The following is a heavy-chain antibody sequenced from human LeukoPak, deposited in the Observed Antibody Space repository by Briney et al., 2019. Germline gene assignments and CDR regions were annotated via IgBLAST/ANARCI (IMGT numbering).Heavy chain of an antibody. CDR3: ARGSRFLDY. V-gene: IGHV1-46*01. D-gene: IGHD3-3*01. J-gene: IGHJ4*02. CDR1: GYTFTSDY. Sequence: ASVKVSCKASGYTFTSDYIHWVRQAPGQGLEWLGIINPSGGRTTYGQNFQGRVTMTRDTSTSTVYMELSSLRSEDTAVYYCARGSRFLDYWGQGTLVTVST. CDR2: INPSGGRT.